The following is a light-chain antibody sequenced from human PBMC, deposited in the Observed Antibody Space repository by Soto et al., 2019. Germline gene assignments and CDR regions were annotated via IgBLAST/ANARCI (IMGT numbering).Light chain of an antibody. CDR3: MQGTHWPRT. J-gene: IGKJ1*01. CDR2: NVS. CDR1: QGLVYSDGKIY. Sequence: DVVMTQSPLSLPVTLGQSASISCKSSQGLVYSDGKIYLTWFQQRPGQSPRRLIYNVSKRDSGVPDRFSGSGSGTDFTLKINRVEAEDVGVYYCMQGTHWPRTFDQGTQVEIK. V-gene: IGKV2-30*01.